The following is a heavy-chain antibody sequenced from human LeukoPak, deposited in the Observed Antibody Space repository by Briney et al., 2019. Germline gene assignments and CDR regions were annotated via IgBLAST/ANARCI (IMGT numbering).Heavy chain of an antibody. CDR1: GFTFSSYA. V-gene: IGHV3-30*04. J-gene: IGHJ4*02. CDR3: AKDYATVGDYDY. Sequence: GGSLRLSCAASGFTFSSYAMHWVRQAPGEGLEWVAVISYDGSNKYYADSVKGRFTISRDNSKNTLYLQMNSLRAEDTAVYYCAKDYATVGDYDYWGQGTLVTVSS. D-gene: IGHD4-23*01. CDR2: ISYDGSNK.